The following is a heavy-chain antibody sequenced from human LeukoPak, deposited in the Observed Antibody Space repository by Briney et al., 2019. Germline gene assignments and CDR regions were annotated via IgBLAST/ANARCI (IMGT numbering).Heavy chain of an antibody. CDR1: GFTFSSYA. Sequence: AGGSLRLSCAASGFTFSSYAMHWVRQAPGKGLEWVAVISYDGSNKYYADSVKGRFTISRDNSKNTLYLQMNSLRAEDTAVYYCAKDVPYVHYMDVWGKGTTVTVSS. CDR3: AKDVPYVHYMDV. J-gene: IGHJ6*03. V-gene: IGHV3-30-3*01. D-gene: IGHD3-16*01. CDR2: ISYDGSNK.